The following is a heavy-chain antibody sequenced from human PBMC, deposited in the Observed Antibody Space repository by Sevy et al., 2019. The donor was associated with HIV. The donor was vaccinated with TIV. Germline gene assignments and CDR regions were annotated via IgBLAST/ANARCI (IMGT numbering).Heavy chain of an antibody. V-gene: IGHV1-18*01. Sequence: ASVKVSCNTSGYTFTSYGISWVRQAPGQGLEWMGWISAYTGNTNFAQKFQGRVTMTTETSTSTAYMELSSLRSDDTAGYFCARDKPQGVVILPGDMWGGVDYWGQGTVVTVSS. J-gene: IGHJ4*02. D-gene: IGHD2-2*01. CDR3: ARDKPQGVVILPGDMWGGVDY. CDR1: GYTFTSYG. CDR2: ISAYTGNT.